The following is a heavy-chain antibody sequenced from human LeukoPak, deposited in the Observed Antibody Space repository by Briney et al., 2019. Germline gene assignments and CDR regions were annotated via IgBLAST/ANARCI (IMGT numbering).Heavy chain of an antibody. J-gene: IGHJ6*02. CDR3: ARGGVPGTDWRFYLYYYGMDV. D-gene: IGHD1-1*01. CDR1: VFIFSEYY. CDR2: ISSSCSTK. Sequence: GRSLRLLCAASVFIFSEYYMSWMRQAWGKGLVGVSYISSSCSTKYYAEYVKGQFTIAKDNAKNSLYLQMNSLRAEDTAVYYCARGGVPGTDWRFYLYYYGMDVWGQGTTVTVSS. V-gene: IGHV3-11*01.